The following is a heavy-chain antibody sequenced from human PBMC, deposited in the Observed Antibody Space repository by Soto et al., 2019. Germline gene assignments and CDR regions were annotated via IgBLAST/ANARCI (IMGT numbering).Heavy chain of an antibody. V-gene: IGHV3-73*01. J-gene: IGHJ5*02. Sequence: AGGSLRLSCAASGFTFSGSAMHWVRQASGKGLEWVGRIRSKANSYATAYAASVKGRFTISRDDSKNTAYLQMNSLKTEDTAVYYCTRSYSRSSKGWFDPWGQGTLVTVSS. CDR1: GFTFSGSA. CDR2: IRSKANSYAT. D-gene: IGHD6-6*01. CDR3: TRSYSRSSKGWFDP.